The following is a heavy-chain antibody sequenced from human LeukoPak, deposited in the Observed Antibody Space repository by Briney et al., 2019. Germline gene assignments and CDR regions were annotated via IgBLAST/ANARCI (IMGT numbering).Heavy chain of an antibody. CDR2: ISYDGSNK. Sequence: GGSLRLSCAASGFTFSSYAMRWVRQAPGKGLEWVAVISYDGSNKYYADSVKGRFTISRDNSKNTLYLQMNSLRAEDTAVYYCARQVTTLHYFDYWGQGTLVTVSS. D-gene: IGHD4-17*01. V-gene: IGHV3-30-3*01. J-gene: IGHJ4*02. CDR1: GFTFSSYA. CDR3: ARQVTTLHYFDY.